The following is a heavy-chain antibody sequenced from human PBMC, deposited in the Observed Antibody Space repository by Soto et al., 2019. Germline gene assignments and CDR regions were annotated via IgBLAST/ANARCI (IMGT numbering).Heavy chain of an antibody. Sequence: SETLSLTCTVSGGSISSGGYSWSWIRQHPGKGLEWIGYIYYSGSTYYNPSLKSRDTISVDTSKNQFSLKLSSVTAADTAVYYCASLTMFGNYFDYWGQGTLVTVSS. CDR1: GGSISSGGYS. J-gene: IGHJ4*02. D-gene: IGHD3-10*02. CDR3: ASLTMFGNYFDY. V-gene: IGHV4-31*03. CDR2: IYYSGST.